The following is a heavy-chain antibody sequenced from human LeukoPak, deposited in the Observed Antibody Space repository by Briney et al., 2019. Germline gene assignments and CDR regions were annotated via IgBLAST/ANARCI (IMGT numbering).Heavy chain of an antibody. D-gene: IGHD3-22*01. J-gene: IGHJ4*02. V-gene: IGHV4-4*02. Sequence: SGTLSLTCAVSGGSISSSNWWSWVRQPPGKGLEWIGEIYHSGSTNYNPSLKSRVTISVDKSKNQFSLKLSSVTAADTAVYYCAATYYYDSSGYYRDYWGQGTLVTVSS. CDR3: AATYYYDSSGYYRDY. CDR1: GGSISSSNW. CDR2: IYHSGST.